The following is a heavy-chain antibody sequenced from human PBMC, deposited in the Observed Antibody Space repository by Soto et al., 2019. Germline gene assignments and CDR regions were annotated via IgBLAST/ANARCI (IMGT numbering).Heavy chain of an antibody. D-gene: IGHD1-7*01. V-gene: IGHV3-9*01. CDR1: GFPFDDYA. J-gene: IGHJ6*02. CDR3: ANDQRDWNYGGVYYYHGMDV. CDR2: ISWNGGSI. Sequence: EVQLVESGGGLVQPGRSLRLSCAASGFPFDDYAMHWVRQAPGKGLEWVSGISWNGGSIGYADSVKGRFTISRDNAKNSLYLKTNSLRVEDTALYYCANDQRDWNYGGVYYYHGMDVWGQGTTVTVSS.